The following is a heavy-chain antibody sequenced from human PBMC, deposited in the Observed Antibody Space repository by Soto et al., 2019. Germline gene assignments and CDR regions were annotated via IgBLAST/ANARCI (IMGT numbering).Heavy chain of an antibody. V-gene: IGHV4-39*01. CDR1: GGSISSSSYY. CDR2: IYYSGST. Sequence: PSETLSLTCTVSGGSISSSSYYWGWIRQPPGKGLEWIGSIYYSGSTYYNPSLKSRVTISVDTSKNQFSLKLSSVTAADTAVYYCAGSDYDSSWWVERWRQGTLVTVSS. J-gene: IGHJ4*02. D-gene: IGHD3-22*01. CDR3: AGSDYDSSWWVER.